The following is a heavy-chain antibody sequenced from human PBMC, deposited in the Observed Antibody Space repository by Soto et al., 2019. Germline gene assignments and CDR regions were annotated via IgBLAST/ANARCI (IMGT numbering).Heavy chain of an antibody. Sequence: EVQLVESGGGLVQPGGSLRLSCAASGFTVSSNYMSWVRQAPGKGLEWVSVIYSGGSTYYADSVKGRSTISRHNSKNTLYLQMNSLRAEDTAVYYCATLGGGDPGFDWGQGTLVTVSS. CDR3: ATLGGGDPGFD. V-gene: IGHV3-53*04. CDR1: GFTVSSNY. D-gene: IGHD2-21*01. CDR2: IYSGGST. J-gene: IGHJ4*02.